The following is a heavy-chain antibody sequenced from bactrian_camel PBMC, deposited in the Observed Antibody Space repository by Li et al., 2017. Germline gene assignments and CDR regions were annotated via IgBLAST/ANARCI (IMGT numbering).Heavy chain of an antibody. J-gene: IGHJ4*01. CDR2: INRRGTT. Sequence: HVQLVESGGGSVQAGESLRLSCAAASGYSAVTLCMGWFRQAPGKEREGVAVINRRGTTNYADSVKGRFISSRDNSKNTVYLQLNGLESEDTAMYYCTRETQWVGYHEMAEYWGQGTQVTVS. V-gene: IGHV3S53*01. CDR1: GYSAVTLC. D-gene: IGHD5*01. CDR3: TRETQWVGYHEMAEY.